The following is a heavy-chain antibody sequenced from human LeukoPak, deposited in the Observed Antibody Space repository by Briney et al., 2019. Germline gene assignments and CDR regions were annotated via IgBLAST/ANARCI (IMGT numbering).Heavy chain of an antibody. CDR1: GGSFSGYY. CDR2: INHSGST. Sequence: SETLSLTCAVYGGSFSGYYWSWIRQPPGKGLEWIGEINHSGSTNCNPSLKSRVTISVDTSKNQFSLKLSSVTAADTAVYYCARGPAGSPRNKYNWFDPWGQGTLATVSS. V-gene: IGHV4-34*01. CDR3: ARGPAGSPRNKYNWFDP. D-gene: IGHD3-10*01. J-gene: IGHJ5*02.